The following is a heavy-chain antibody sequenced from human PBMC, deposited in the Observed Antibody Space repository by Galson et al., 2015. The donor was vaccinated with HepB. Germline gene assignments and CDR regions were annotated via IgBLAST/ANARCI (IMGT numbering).Heavy chain of an antibody. Sequence: SCKASGYSFTGYYMHWVRQAPGQGLEWMGRINPNSGGTNYAQKFLGRVTMTRDTSIRKAYMELTRLRSDDTAVYYCAGDRYDFWSGYQKEFDPWGQGTLVTVSS. CDR1: GYSFTGYY. V-gene: IGHV1-2*06. J-gene: IGHJ5*02. CDR2: INPNSGGT. CDR3: AGDRYDFWSGYQKEFDP. D-gene: IGHD3-3*01.